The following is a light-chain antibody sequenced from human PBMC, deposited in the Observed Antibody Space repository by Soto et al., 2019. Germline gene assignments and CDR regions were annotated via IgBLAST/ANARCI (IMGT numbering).Light chain of an antibody. J-gene: IGKJ1*01. V-gene: IGKV1-5*01. CDR2: DAS. CDR3: QQYNSYWT. Sequence: IHMTHSPSTLSASVGDRVTITCRASQSISSWLAWYQQKPGKAPKLLIYDASSLESGVPSRFSGSGSGTEFTLTISSLQPDDFATYYCQQYNSYWTFGQGTKV. CDR1: QSISSW.